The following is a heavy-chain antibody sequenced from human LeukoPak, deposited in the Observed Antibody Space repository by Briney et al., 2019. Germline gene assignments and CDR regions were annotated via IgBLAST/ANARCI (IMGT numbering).Heavy chain of an antibody. CDR1: GGSISSSSYY. CDR3: ARGRQLWFREAFDY. J-gene: IGHJ4*02. D-gene: IGHD3-10*01. V-gene: IGHV4-39*01. CDR2: IYYSGST. Sequence: SETLSLTCTVSGGSISSSSYYWGWIRQPPGKGLEWIGSIYYSGSTYYNPSLKSRVTISVDTSKNQFSLKLSSVTAADTAVYYCARGRQLWFREAFDYWGQGTLVTVSS.